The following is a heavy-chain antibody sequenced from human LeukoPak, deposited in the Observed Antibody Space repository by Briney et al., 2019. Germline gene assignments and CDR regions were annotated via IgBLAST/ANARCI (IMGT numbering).Heavy chain of an antibody. Sequence: SETLSLTCTVSGGSISSSSYYWGWIRQPPGKGLEWIGSIYYSGSTYYNPSLKSRVTISVDTSKNQFSLKLSSVTAADTAVYYCARDMPLSGSYGVFDIWGQGTMVTVSS. V-gene: IGHV4-39*07. CDR1: GGSISSSSYY. CDR2: IYYSGST. D-gene: IGHD1-26*01. J-gene: IGHJ3*02. CDR3: ARDMPLSGSYGVFDI.